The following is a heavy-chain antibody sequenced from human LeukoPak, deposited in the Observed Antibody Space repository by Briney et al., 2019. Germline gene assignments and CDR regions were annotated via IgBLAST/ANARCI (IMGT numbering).Heavy chain of an antibody. CDR1: GYTFTSYD. D-gene: IGHD4-11*01. V-gene: IGHV1-8*01. CDR2: MNPNSGNT. Sequence: ASVKVSCKASGYTFTSYDINWVRQATGQGLEWMGWMNPNSGNTGYAQKFQGRVTMTTDTSTSTAYMELRSLRSDDTAVYYCARDSPTVTAITYYGMDVWGQGTTVTVSS. CDR3: ARDSPTVTAITYYGMDV. J-gene: IGHJ6*02.